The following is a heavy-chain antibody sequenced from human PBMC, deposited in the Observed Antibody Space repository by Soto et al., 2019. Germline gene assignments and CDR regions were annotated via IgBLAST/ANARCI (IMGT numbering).Heavy chain of an antibody. J-gene: IGHJ5*02. D-gene: IGHD2-8*02. V-gene: IGHV1-2*02. CDR1: GYNFSDYY. CDR2: VSPKSGGT. Sequence: QVQLVQSAAEVKKPGASVKVSCKASGYNFSDYYIHWVRQAPGQGLEWLGWVSPKSGGTNYAQKFKGRVTMTRATSSNTVYMYLGGLKSDDTAVFYCAREISGGGTLNWFDPWGQGTLVTVSS. CDR3: AREISGGGTLNWFDP.